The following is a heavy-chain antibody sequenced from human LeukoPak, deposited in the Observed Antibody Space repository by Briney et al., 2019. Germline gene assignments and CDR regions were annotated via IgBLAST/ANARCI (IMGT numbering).Heavy chain of an antibody. CDR1: GFTFSSYA. J-gene: IGHJ4*02. Sequence: GGSPRLSCAASGFTFSSYAMSWVRQAPGKGLEWVSAISGSGSSTYYADSVKGRFTISRDDSKNTLYLQMNSLRAEDTAVYYCATPCDSSGYYSWGQGTVVTVSS. CDR2: ISGSGSST. CDR3: ATPCDSSGYYS. D-gene: IGHD3-22*01. V-gene: IGHV3-23*01.